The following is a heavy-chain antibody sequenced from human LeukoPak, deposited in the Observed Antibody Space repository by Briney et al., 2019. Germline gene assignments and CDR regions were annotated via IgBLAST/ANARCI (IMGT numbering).Heavy chain of an antibody. CDR3: AKGAVGGWLQSGVGINREAFDI. J-gene: IGHJ3*02. V-gene: IGHV3-23*01. CDR1: GFTFSSYA. Sequence: GGSLRLSCAASGFTFSSYAMSWVRQAPGKGLEWVSAISGSGGSTYYADSVKGRFTISRDNSKNTLYLQMNSLRAEDTAVYYCAKGAVGGWLQSGVGINREAFDIWGQGTMVTVSS. D-gene: IGHD1-20*01. CDR2: ISGSGGST.